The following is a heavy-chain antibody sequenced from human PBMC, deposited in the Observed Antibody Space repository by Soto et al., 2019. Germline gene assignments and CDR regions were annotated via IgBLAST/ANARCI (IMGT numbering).Heavy chain of an antibody. J-gene: IGHJ6*02. D-gene: IGHD3-10*01. Sequence: SVKVSCKASGGTFSSYSISWVRQAPGQGLEWMGGIIPISGTANYAQKFQGRVTITADESTSTAYMELSSLRSEDTAVYSCARDLGDAVREVIPYYTYGMGVWGQGTTVTVSS. CDR3: ARDLGDAVREVIPYYTYGMGV. CDR1: GGTFSSYS. CDR2: IIPISGTA. V-gene: IGHV1-69*13.